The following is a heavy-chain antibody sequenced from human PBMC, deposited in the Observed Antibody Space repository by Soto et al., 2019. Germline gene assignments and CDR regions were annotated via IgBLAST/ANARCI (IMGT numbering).Heavy chain of an antibody. V-gene: IGHV4-31*03. CDR1: GGSISSGGYY. J-gene: IGHJ5*02. CDR3: AGRLANNYFDP. CDR2: IYYSGST. Sequence: SETLSLTCTVSGGSISSGGYYWSWIRQHPGKGLEWIGYIYYSGSTYYNPSLRSRVTIFADTSKNQFSLHLTSVTAADTAVYYWAGRLANNYFDPWGQGTLVTVSS. D-gene: IGHD3-9*01.